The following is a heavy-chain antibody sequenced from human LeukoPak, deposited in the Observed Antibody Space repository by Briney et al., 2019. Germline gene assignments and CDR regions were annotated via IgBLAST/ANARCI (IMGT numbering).Heavy chain of an antibody. CDR3: AKTKAFTSGFPLDL. V-gene: IGHV3-23*01. CDR2: ISGSGGSI. Sequence: GGSLRLSCAASGFMFSDYAMSWVRQAPGKGLEWVSSISGSGGSIYDADSVKGRFTISRDNSKNTLYLQMNSLRAEDTAVYYCAKTKAFTSGFPLDLWGRGTLVTVSS. J-gene: IGHJ5*02. D-gene: IGHD3-22*01. CDR1: GFMFSDYA.